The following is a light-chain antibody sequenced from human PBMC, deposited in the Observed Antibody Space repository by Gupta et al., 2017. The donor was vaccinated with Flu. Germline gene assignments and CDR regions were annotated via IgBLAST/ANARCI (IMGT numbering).Light chain of an antibody. Sequence: DIQMTQSPSSLYASVGDRVTITCRPSQSVSNYLNWYQQMPGKAPKLLIYAASRLQGGVPSRFSGGGYGTDFTLTIIRLQPEDFATYYCQQSDRSPWTFGQGTKVEIK. CDR1: QSVSNY. J-gene: IGKJ1*01. CDR3: QQSDRSPWT. CDR2: AAS. V-gene: IGKV1-39*01.